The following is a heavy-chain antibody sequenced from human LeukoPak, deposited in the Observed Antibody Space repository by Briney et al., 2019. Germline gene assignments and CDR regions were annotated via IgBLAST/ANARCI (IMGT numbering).Heavy chain of an antibody. CDR1: GFTFSSYA. D-gene: IGHD6-13*01. CDR2: ITGSGGST. CDR3: AKRPISSSWYDY. J-gene: IGHJ4*02. V-gene: IGHV3-23*01. Sequence: GGSPRLSCAASGFTFSSYAMSWVRQAPGKGLEWVSAITGSGGSTYYADSVKGRFTISRDNSKNTLYLQMNSLRAEDTAVYYCAKRPISSSWYDYWGQGTLVTVSS.